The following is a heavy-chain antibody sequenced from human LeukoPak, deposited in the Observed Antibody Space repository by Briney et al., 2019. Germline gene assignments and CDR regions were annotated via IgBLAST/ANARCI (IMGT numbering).Heavy chain of an antibody. Sequence: GGSLRLSCAATGFTFKSHAMNWVRQAPGKGLEWVSAIGGSGGRTYYADSVTGRFTISRDNSKNTVYLQMNSLRAADTGVYYCARGRIAVALYYGMDVWGHGTTVTVFS. CDR2: IGGSGGRT. D-gene: IGHD6-19*01. J-gene: IGHJ6*02. CDR3: ARGRIAVALYYGMDV. V-gene: IGHV3-23*01. CDR1: GFTFKSHA.